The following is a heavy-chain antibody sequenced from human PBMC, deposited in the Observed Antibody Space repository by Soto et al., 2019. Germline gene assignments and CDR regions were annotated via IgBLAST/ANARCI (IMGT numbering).Heavy chain of an antibody. CDR1: GDSVSSNSAA. CDR2: TYYRSRWYN. D-gene: IGHD1-7*01. J-gene: IGHJ6*03. CDR3: AGTTSHQWYYMDV. Sequence: PSQTLSLTCAISGDSVSSNSAAWNWIRLSPSRGLEWLAGTYYRSRWYNDYAVSVRSRITVNPDTSKNQFSLQLTSVTPEDTAVYYCAGTTSHQWYYMDVWGKVTTVTVSS. V-gene: IGHV6-1*01.